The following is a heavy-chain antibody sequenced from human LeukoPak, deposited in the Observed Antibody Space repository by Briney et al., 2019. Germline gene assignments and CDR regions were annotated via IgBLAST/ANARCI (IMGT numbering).Heavy chain of an antibody. Sequence: PETLSLTCTVSGGSISSSSYYWGWIRQPPGKGLEWIGSIYYSGSTYYNPSLKSRVTISVDTSKNQFSLKLSSVTAADTAVYYCARLGPSWGAIEFFFDYWGQGTLVTVSS. D-gene: IGHD2-2*02. J-gene: IGHJ4*02. CDR2: IYYSGST. CDR1: GGSISSSSYY. CDR3: ARLGPSWGAIEFFFDY. V-gene: IGHV4-39*01.